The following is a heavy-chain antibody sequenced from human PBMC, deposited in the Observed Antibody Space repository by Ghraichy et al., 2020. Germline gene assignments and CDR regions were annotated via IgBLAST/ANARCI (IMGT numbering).Heavy chain of an antibody. CDR2: INHSGST. D-gene: IGHD2-2*01. J-gene: IGHJ4*02. V-gene: IGHV4-34*01. CDR1: GGSFSGYY. CDR3: ARGQGATAYCSSTSCYDYPYYFDY. Sequence: SETLSLTCAVYGGSFSGYYWSWIRQPPGKGLEWIGEINHSGSTNYNPSLKSRVTISVDTSKNQFSLKLSSVTAADTAVYYCARGQGATAYCSSTSCYDYPYYFDYWGQGTLVTVSS.